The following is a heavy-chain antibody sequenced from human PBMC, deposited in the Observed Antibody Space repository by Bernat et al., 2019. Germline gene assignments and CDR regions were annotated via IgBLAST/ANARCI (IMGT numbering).Heavy chain of an antibody. Sequence: QVQLQQWGAGLLKPSETLSLTCAVYGGSFSGYYWSWIRQSPGKGLEWIGEINHSGSTNYNPSLKSRVTISVDTSKNQFSLKLSSVTAADTALYYCARRGDFWSGQDHYYYYMDVWDKGTTVTVSS. CDR2: INHSGST. V-gene: IGHV4-34*01. CDR1: GGSFSGYY. D-gene: IGHD3-3*01. CDR3: ARRGDFWSGQDHYYYYMDV. J-gene: IGHJ6*03.